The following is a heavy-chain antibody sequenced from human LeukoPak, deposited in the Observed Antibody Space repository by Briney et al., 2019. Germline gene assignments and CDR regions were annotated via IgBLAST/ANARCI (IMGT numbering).Heavy chain of an antibody. CDR1: GFTFSSYA. D-gene: IGHD3-16*01. Sequence: GGSLRLSCAASGFTFSSYAMHWVRQAPGKGLEWVAVISYDGSNKYYVDSVKGRFTISRDTSKNTLYLQVNSLRGEDTAVYYCARAGGGHFFYGMDVWGQGTTVTVSS. CDR2: ISYDGSNK. J-gene: IGHJ6*02. CDR3: ARAGGGHFFYGMDV. V-gene: IGHV3-30*04.